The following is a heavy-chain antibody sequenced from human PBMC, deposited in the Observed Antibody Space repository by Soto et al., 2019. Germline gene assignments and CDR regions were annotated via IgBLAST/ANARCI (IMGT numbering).Heavy chain of an antibody. CDR1: GFTFSMFS. CDR3: VHPRSTVQIPPT. D-gene: IGHD4-17*01. CDR2: ISSNGDST. Sequence: LRLSCSASGFTFSMFSMHWVRQAPGKGLEYVSGISSNGDSTYYADSVKGRFTISRDNSKNTLYLQMSSLRAVDTAVYYCVHPRSTVQIPPTWGQGTLVTFSS. J-gene: IGHJ5*02. V-gene: IGHV3-64D*06.